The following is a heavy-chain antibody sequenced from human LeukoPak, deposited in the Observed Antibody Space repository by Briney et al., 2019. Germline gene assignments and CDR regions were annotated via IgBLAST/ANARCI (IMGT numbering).Heavy chain of an antibody. CDR1: GFTCSNYM. Sequence: GGSLRLSCAASGFTCSNYMMHWVRQAPGKGLVWVSRIKSDGITITYADSVKGRFTISRDNAKNTLYLRMNSLRAEDTAVYYCLRDLNWSLDQWGQGTLVTVSS. J-gene: IGHJ4*02. V-gene: IGHV3-74*01. CDR3: LRDLNWSLDQ. CDR2: IKSDGITI. D-gene: IGHD1-20*01.